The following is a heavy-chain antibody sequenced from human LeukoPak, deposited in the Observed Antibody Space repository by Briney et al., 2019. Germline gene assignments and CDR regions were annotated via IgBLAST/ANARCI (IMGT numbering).Heavy chain of an antibody. D-gene: IGHD4-17*01. CDR2: IYYSGST. V-gene: IGHV4-59*08. Sequence: SETLSLTCTVSGDSISSYYWSWIRQPPGKGLEWIGYIYYSGSTNYNPSLKSRVTISVDTSKNQFSLKLSSVTAADTAVYYCARTITVTTGYFDLWGRGTLVTVSS. J-gene: IGHJ2*01. CDR3: ARTITVTTGYFDL. CDR1: GDSISSYY.